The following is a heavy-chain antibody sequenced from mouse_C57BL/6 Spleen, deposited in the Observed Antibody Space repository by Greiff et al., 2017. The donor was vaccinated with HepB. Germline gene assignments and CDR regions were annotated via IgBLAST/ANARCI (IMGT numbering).Heavy chain of an antibody. D-gene: IGHD1-1*01. Sequence: QVQLQQPGAELVKPGASVKLSCKASGYTFTSYWMHWVKQRPGRGLEWIGRIDPNSGGTKYNEKFKSKATLTVDKPSSTAYMQLSSLTSEDSAVYYCAIGYYSSSYLYYAMDYWGQGTSVTVSS. V-gene: IGHV1-72*01. CDR3: AIGYYSSSYLYYAMDY. CDR2: IDPNSGGT. CDR1: GYTFTSYW. J-gene: IGHJ4*01.